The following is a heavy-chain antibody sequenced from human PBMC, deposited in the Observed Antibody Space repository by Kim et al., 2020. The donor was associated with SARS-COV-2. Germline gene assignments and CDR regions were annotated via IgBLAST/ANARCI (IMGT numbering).Heavy chain of an antibody. Sequence: GGSLRLSCAASGFTFSSYAMSWVRQAPGKGLEWVSIISGSATTAYYADSVKGRFTISRDNSKNTLYLQMNSLRAEDTAVYYCAKSLIYGSGSYGPQYYFDYWGQGALVTVSS. CDR2: ISGSATTA. J-gene: IGHJ4*02. CDR3: AKSLIYGSGSYGPQYYFDY. D-gene: IGHD3-10*01. V-gene: IGHV3-23*01. CDR1: GFTFSSYA.